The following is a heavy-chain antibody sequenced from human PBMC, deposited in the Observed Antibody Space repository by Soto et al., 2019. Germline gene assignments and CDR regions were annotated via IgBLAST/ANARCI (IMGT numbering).Heavy chain of an antibody. V-gene: IGHV4-4*02. Sequence: QVELQESGPRLVKSSGTLSLTCEVSSGSISTGNWWSWVRQPPGKGLEWIVEIYYTGATNYNPSLKSRVTIKIDKSKDQFSMILTSATAADTAVYYCARVFSSGSGWMYYFDFWGQGIMVSVSS. CDR1: SGSISTGNW. CDR3: ARVFSSGSGWMYYFDF. CDR2: IYYTGAT. D-gene: IGHD6-25*01. J-gene: IGHJ4*02.